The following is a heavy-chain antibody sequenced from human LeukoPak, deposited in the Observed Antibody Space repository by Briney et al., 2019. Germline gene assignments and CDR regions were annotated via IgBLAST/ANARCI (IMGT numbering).Heavy chain of an antibody. D-gene: IGHD3-22*01. CDR1: GFTFSSYS. CDR2: ISSSSSYI. Sequence: GGSLRLSCAASGFTFSSYSMKWVRQAPGKGLERVSSISSSSSYIYYADSVKGRFTISRDNAKNSLYLQMNSLRAEDTAVYYCARDTDYYDSSGYYLSRFDYWGQGTLVTVSS. J-gene: IGHJ4*02. V-gene: IGHV3-21*01. CDR3: ARDTDYYDSSGYYLSRFDY.